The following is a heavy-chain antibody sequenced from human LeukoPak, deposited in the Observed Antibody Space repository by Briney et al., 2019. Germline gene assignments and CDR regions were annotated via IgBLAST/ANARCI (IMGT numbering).Heavy chain of an antibody. CDR1: GFTFSGSA. CDR3: TLTIFGVDYYYYMDV. J-gene: IGHJ6*03. V-gene: IGHV3-73*01. CDR2: IRSKANSYAT. D-gene: IGHD3-3*01. Sequence: GGSLRLSCAASGFTFSGSAMHWVRQASGKGLEWVGRIRSKANSYATAYAASVKGRFTISRDDSKNTAYLQMDSLKTEDTAVYYRTLTIFGVDYYYYMDVWGKGTTVTVSS.